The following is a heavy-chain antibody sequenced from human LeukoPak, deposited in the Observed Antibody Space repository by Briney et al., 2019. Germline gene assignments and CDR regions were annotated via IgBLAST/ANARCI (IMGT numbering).Heavy chain of an antibody. CDR3: ARDRSPWETRNPDSFDI. V-gene: IGHV3-48*03. D-gene: IGHD1-14*01. Sequence: GGSLRLSCAASGFTFSSYEMNWVRQAPGKGLEWVSYISSSGSTIYYADSVKGRFTISRDNAKNSLYLQMNSLRAEDTAVYYCARDRSPWETRNPDSFDIWGQGTMVTVSS. CDR2: ISSSGSTI. J-gene: IGHJ3*02. CDR1: GFTFSSYE.